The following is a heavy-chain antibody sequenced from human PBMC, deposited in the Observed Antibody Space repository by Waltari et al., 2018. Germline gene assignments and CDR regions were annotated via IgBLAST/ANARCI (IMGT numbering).Heavy chain of an antibody. J-gene: IGHJ4*02. Sequence: QVQLHESGPGLVKPSGTLSVTCTVSGGSMSGTDCWSWVRQPPGKGLEWIGQIHHSGRSNYNPSLESRVTVSRDTSNNQFSLKLSSATAADTAVYYCARDRGRGLYLDSWGRGILVTVSP. V-gene: IGHV4-4*02. CDR1: GGSMSGTDC. D-gene: IGHD2-15*01. CDR3: ARDRGRGLYLDS. CDR2: IHHSGRS.